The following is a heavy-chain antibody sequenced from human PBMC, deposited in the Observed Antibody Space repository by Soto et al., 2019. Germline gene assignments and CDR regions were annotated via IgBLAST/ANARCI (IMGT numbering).Heavy chain of an antibody. CDR3: AKDHPASTLRHFAY. Sequence: GGSLRLSCAASGFTFTSYAMSWVRQAPGKGLEWVSGISGSGGSTYYADSVKGRFTISRANSKNTLYLQMNSLRAEDTAVYYCAKDHPASTLRHFAYWGQGTLVTVST. J-gene: IGHJ4*02. CDR1: GFTFTSYA. V-gene: IGHV3-23*01. D-gene: IGHD2-15*01. CDR2: ISGSGGST.